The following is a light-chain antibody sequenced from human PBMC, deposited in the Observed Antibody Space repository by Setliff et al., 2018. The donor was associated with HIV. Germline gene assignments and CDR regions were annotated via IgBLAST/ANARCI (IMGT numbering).Light chain of an antibody. V-gene: IGKV1-5*03. J-gene: IGKJ2*01. CDR2: KAS. CDR3: QQYKSYPFT. CDR1: QTVSSW. Sequence: DIQMTQSPSTLSASIGDRVTITCRASQTVSSWLAWYQQKPGKAPNLLIYKASDLENGVPSRFSGSGSGAEFTLTISNLQPDDFATYFCQQYKSYPFTFGQGTKVDIK.